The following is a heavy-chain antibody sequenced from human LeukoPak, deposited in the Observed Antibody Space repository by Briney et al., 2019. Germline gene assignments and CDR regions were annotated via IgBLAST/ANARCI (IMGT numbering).Heavy chain of an antibody. J-gene: IGHJ4*02. V-gene: IGHV3-74*01. CDR2: IKSDGSST. CDR1: GFTFSSYW. Sequence: GGSLRLSCAASGFTFSSYWMDWVRQAPGKGLVWVSHIKSDGSSTSYADSVKGRFTISRDNAKNMLYSQMNSLRDEDTAVYYCTKDRGAFGELLSISDYWGQGTLVTVAS. D-gene: IGHD3-10*01. CDR3: TKDRGAFGELLSISDY.